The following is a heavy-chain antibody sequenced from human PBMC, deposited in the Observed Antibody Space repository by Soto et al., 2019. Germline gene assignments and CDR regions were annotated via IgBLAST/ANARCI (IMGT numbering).Heavy chain of an antibody. J-gene: IGHJ2*01. CDR2: ISYAGSNK. Sequence: QVQLVESGGGVVQPGRSLRLSCAASGFTFSRYAMHWVRQAPGKGLEWVAVISYAGSNKYYADSVKGRFTISRDNSKNTLYLQMNRLRTEDTAVYDCARPLLRDDYNWGYFDLWGRGTLVTVSS. CDR1: GFTFSRYA. V-gene: IGHV3-30-3*01. D-gene: IGHD4-4*01. CDR3: ARPLLRDDYNWGYFDL.